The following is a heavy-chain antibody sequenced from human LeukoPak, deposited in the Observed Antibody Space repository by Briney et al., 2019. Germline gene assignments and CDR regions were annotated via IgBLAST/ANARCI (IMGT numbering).Heavy chain of an antibody. D-gene: IGHD2-15*01. CDR1: GFTFSSYA. V-gene: IGHV3-30-3*01. CDR2: ISYDGSNK. Sequence: GRSLRLSCAASGFTFSSYAMHWVRQAPGKGLEWVAVISYDGSNKYYADAVKGRFTISRDNSKNTLYLQMNSLRAEDTAVYYCAREEIEEYCSGGSCYHVFDYWGQGTLVTVSS. J-gene: IGHJ4*02. CDR3: AREEIEEYCSGGSCYHVFDY.